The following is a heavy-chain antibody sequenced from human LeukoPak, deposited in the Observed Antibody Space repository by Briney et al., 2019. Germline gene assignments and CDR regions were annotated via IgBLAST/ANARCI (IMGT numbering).Heavy chain of an antibody. CDR1: GGSISSYY. Sequence: SETLSLTCTVSGGSISSYYWSWIRQPPGKGLEWIGYIYYSGSTNYNPSLKSRVTISVDTSKNQFSLKLSSVTAADTAVYYCARDPAPFGEFPRWGQGTLVTVSP. CDR2: IYYSGST. CDR3: ARDPAPFGEFPR. J-gene: IGHJ4*02. V-gene: IGHV4-59*01. D-gene: IGHD3-10*01.